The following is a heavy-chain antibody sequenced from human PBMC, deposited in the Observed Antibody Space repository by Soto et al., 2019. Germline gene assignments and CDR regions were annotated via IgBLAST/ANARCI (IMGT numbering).Heavy chain of an antibody. D-gene: IGHD6-19*01. Sequence: GESLKISCKGSGYSFTSYWIGWVRQMPGKGLEWMGIIYPGDSDTRYSPSFQGQVTISADKSISTAYLQWSSLKASDTAMYYCARLPPDPNPIAVAGEFDDRGQGSLVTVSS. CDR1: GYSFTSYW. V-gene: IGHV5-51*01. CDR3: ARLPPDPNPIAVAGEFDD. CDR2: IYPGDSDT. J-gene: IGHJ4*02.